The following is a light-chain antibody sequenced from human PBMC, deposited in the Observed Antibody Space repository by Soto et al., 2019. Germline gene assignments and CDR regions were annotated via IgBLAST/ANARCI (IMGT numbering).Light chain of an antibody. CDR3: QQYGSSPT. CDR1: QSVSSNY. J-gene: IGKJ1*01. Sequence: EIVLTQSPGTLSLSPGERATLSCRSSQSVSSNYLAWYQQKPDQAPRLVIYDVSGRATGIPDRFSGSGSGTAFTLAISRLEPEDFAVYYWQQYGSSPTFGQGTKVEIK. CDR2: DVS. V-gene: IGKV3-20*01.